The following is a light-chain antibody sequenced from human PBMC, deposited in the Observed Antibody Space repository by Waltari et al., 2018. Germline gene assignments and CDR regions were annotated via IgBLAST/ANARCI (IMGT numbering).Light chain of an antibody. CDR1: QSVSYY. CDR2: DTS. Sequence: EIVLPQSPATLSLSPGDRTTLSCRASQSVSYYLAWYQQTPGQAPRLLIYDTSNRATGIPDRFSGSGSETDFTLTISSLEPEDFAVYYCQQRSKWPLTFGGGTKVEIK. J-gene: IGKJ4*02. CDR3: QQRSKWPLT. V-gene: IGKV3-11*01.